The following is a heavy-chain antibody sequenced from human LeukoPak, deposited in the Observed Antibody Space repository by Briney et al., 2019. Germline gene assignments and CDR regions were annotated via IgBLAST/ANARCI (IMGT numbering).Heavy chain of an antibody. CDR2: ISYSGST. CDR3: ARGGWSLDY. CDR1: GVSISGYY. D-gene: IGHD6-19*01. J-gene: IGHJ4*02. V-gene: IGHV4-59*01. Sequence: SETLSLTCTVSGVSISGYYWSWIRQPPGKGLEWIGYISYSGSTIYNPSLKSRVTISVDTSKNQFSLKLSSVTAADTAVYYCARGGWSLDYWGQGTLVTVSS.